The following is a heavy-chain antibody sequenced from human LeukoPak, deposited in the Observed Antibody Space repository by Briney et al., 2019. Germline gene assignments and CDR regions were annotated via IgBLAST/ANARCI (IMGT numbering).Heavy chain of an antibody. CDR3: ARGGDYRFLY. D-gene: IGHD4-17*01. CDR1: GGTFSSYA. V-gene: IGHV1-2*02. Sequence: GASVKVSCKASGGTFSSYAISWVRQAPGQGLEWMGWINPDSGLTKFAQNFQGRVTMTRDTSISTAYVELSGLRSDDTAVYYCARGGDYRFLYWGQGSLVTVSS. CDR2: INPDSGLT. J-gene: IGHJ4*02.